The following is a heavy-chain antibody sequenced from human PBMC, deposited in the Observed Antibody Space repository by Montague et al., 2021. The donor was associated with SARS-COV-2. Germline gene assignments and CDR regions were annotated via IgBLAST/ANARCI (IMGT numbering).Heavy chain of an antibody. D-gene: IGHD3-10*01. Sequence: SETLSLTCTVSGGSISSNSYYWVWLRQPPGQGLVWIRSNYYTGSTYYNPSLKSRVTISVDTSKNQFSLKLSSVTAADTAVYYCARHITGSGNAIEVWGQGTMVTVSS. CDR2: NYYTGST. CDR1: GGSISSNSYY. J-gene: IGHJ3*01. V-gene: IGHV4-39*01. CDR3: ARHITGSGNAIEV.